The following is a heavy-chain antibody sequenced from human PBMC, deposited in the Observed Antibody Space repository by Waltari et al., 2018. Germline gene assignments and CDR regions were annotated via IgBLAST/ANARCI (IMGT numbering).Heavy chain of an antibody. Sequence: EVQLLESGGGLVQPGGSLRLSCAASGFTFSSYAMSWVRQAPGKGLEWVSVIYSGGRTYYEDSVKGRFTISRDNSKNTLYLQMNSLRAEDTAVYYCANYQVGAPTAYCSSTSCPALAYWGQGTLVTVSS. V-gene: IGHV3-23*03. CDR1: GFTFSSYA. CDR3: ANYQVGAPTAYCSSTSCPALAY. D-gene: IGHD2-2*01. J-gene: IGHJ4*02. CDR2: IYSGGRT.